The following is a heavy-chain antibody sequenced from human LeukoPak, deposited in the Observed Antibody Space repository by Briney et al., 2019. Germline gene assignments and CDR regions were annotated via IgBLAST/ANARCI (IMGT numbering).Heavy chain of an antibody. Sequence: GGSLRLSCAASGFTVSSNYMSWVRQAPGKGLEWVSVIYSGGSTYYADSVKGRFTISRDNSKNTLYLQMNSLRVEDTAVYYCARLCIQDHYDAFDIWGQGTMVTVSS. CDR1: GFTVSSNY. CDR3: ARLCIQDHYDAFDI. V-gene: IGHV3-53*01. CDR2: IYSGGST. J-gene: IGHJ3*02. D-gene: IGHD5-18*01.